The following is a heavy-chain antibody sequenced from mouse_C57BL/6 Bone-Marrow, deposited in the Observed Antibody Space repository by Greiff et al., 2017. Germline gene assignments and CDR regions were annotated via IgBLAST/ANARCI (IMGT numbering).Heavy chain of an antibody. CDR2: IDPSDSYT. CDR3: ARERITTVVATPFDY. CDR1: GYTFTSYW. V-gene: IGHV1-69*01. D-gene: IGHD1-1*01. Sequence: VQLQQPGAELVMPGASVKLSCKASGYTFTSYWMHWVKQRPGQGLEWIGEIDPSDSYTNYNQNFKGKSTLTVDKSSSTAYMQLSSLTSEDSAVYYCARERITTVVATPFDYWCQGTTLTVSS. J-gene: IGHJ2*01.